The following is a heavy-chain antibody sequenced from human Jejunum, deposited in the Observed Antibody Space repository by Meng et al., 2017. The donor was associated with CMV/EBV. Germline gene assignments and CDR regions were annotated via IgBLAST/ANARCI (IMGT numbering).Heavy chain of an antibody. CDR3: AKVGPPGSSGYFYYGMDV. CDR1: FSNYW. J-gene: IGHJ6*02. Sequence: FSNYWIHWVRQAPGKGLVWVSRINSDGSSTNYADSVKGRFTISRDNAKNTLYLQMNSLRAEDTAVYYCAKVGPPGSSGYFYYGMDVWGQGTTVTVSS. D-gene: IGHD3-22*01. CDR2: INSDGSST. V-gene: IGHV3-74*01.